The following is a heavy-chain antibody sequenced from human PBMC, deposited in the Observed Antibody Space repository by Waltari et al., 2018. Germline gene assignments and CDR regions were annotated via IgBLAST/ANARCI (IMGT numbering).Heavy chain of an antibody. CDR2: IYYSGST. V-gene: IGHV4-59*11. J-gene: IGHJ6*02. CDR1: GGSISSHY. D-gene: IGHD6-19*01. Sequence: QVQLQESGPGLVKPSETLSLTCTVSGGSISSHYWSWIRQPPGKGLEWIGYIYYSGSTNYNPSLKSRVTISVDTSKNQFSLKLSSVTAADTAVYYCVRDSGRYSSGLNGMDVWGQGTTVTVSS. CDR3: VRDSGRYSSGLNGMDV.